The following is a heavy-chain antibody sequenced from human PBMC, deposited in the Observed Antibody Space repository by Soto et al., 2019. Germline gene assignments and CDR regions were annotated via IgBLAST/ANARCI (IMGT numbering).Heavy chain of an antibody. CDR2: IYYSGST. Sequence: SETLSLTCTVSGGSISSGGYYWSWIRQHPGKGLEWFGYIYYSGSTYYNPSLKSRVTISVDTSKNQFSLKLSSVTAADTAVYYCARFVNYDFWSGYVDEYYGMDVWGQGTTVTVSS. CDR3: ARFVNYDFWSGYVDEYYGMDV. D-gene: IGHD3-3*01. V-gene: IGHV4-31*03. CDR1: GGSISSGGYY. J-gene: IGHJ6*02.